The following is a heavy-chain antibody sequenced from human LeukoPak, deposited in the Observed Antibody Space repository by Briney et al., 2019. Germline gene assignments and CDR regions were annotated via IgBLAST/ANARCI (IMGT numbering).Heavy chain of an antibody. J-gene: IGHJ4*02. CDR1: GYTFTSYD. CDR2: MNPNSGNT. V-gene: IGHV1-8*03. D-gene: IGHD4-11*01. CDR3: ARVGTTGATADN. Sequence: ASVKVSCKASGYTFTSYDINWVRQATGQGLEWMGWMNPNSGNTGYAQKFQGRVTITRNTSISTAYMELSSLRSEDTAVYFCARVGTTGATADNWGQGTLVTVSS.